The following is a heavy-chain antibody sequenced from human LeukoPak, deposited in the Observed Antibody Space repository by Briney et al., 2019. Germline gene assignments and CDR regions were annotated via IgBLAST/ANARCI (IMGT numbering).Heavy chain of an antibody. Sequence: GGSLRLSCAASGFTFDDYGMSWVRQAPGKGLEWVSGINWNGGSTGYADSVKGRFTISRDNAKNSLYLQMNSLRAEDTASYYCARDPNYYDSSGYYYFDYWGQGTLVTVSS. J-gene: IGHJ4*02. CDR1: GFTFDDYG. CDR3: ARDPNYYDSSGYYYFDY. V-gene: IGHV3-20*04. D-gene: IGHD3-22*01. CDR2: INWNGGST.